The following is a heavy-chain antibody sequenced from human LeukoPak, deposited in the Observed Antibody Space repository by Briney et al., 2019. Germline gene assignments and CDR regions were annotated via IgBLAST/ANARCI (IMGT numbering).Heavy chain of an antibody. CDR1: GFTFSSYG. J-gene: IGHJ4*02. CDR3: ASSWYYDISTQPFDY. Sequence: GGSLRLSCAASGFTFSSYGMHWVRQAPGKGLEWVAVISYDGSNKYYADSVKGRFTISRDNSKNTLYLQMNSLRAEDTAVYYCASSWYYDISTQPFDYWGQGTLVTVSS. CDR2: ISYDGSNK. D-gene: IGHD3-9*01. V-gene: IGHV3-30*03.